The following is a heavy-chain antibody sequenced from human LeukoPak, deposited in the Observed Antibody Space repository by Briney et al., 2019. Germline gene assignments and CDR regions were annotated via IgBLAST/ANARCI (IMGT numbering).Heavy chain of an antibody. CDR3: ARPVVVAPAGSWAFDI. CDR2: INPSGGST. D-gene: IGHD2-15*01. V-gene: IGHV1-46*01. Sequence: ASVKVSCKASGYTFTSYYMHWVRQAPGQGLEWMGIINPSGGSTSYAQKFQGRVTMTRDTSKNQFSLKLSSVTAADTAVYYCARPVVVAPAGSWAFDIWGQGTMVTVSS. J-gene: IGHJ3*02. CDR1: GYTFTSYY.